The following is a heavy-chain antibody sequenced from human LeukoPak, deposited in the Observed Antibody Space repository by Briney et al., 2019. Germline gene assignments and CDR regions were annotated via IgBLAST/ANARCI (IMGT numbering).Heavy chain of an antibody. CDR3: ARGTTVVWKPPFDP. CDR2: IRYDGSHT. Sequence: GGSLRLSCAASGFTFTDYAIHWVRQAPGKGLEWVSFIRYDGSHTYYTDSVRGRFTISRDDSKNTVYLQMTRLRFEDTAVYYCARGTTVVWKPPFDPWGQGTLVTVSS. J-gene: IGHJ5*02. CDR1: GFTFTDYA. V-gene: IGHV3-30*02. D-gene: IGHD4-23*01.